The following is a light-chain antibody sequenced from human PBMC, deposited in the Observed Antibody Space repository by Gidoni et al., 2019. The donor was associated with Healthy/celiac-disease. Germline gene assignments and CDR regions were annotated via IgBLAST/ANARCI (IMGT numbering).Light chain of an antibody. V-gene: IGKV1-5*03. CDR2: KAS. CDR3: QQYNSYSIT. CDR1: QSISSW. Sequence: IQMIQFPSTLSASVGDRVTITCRASQSISSWLAWYQQKPGKAPKLLIYKASSLESGVPSRFSGSGSGTEFTLTISSLQPDDFATYYCQQYNSYSITFXEXTKVEIK. J-gene: IGKJ4*01.